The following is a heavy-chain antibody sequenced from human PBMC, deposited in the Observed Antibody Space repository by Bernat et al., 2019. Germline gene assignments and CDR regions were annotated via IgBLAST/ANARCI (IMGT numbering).Heavy chain of an antibody. D-gene: IGHD6-19*01. CDR2: INAGNGNT. CDR3: ARGIAVAGYWYFDL. J-gene: IGHJ2*01. Sequence: QVQLVQSGAEVKKPGASVKVSCKASGYTFTRYAMHWVRQAPGQRLEWMGWINAGNGNTKYSQKFQGRVTITRDTSASTAYMELSSLRSEDTAVYYCARGIAVAGYWYFDLWGRGTLVTVSS. V-gene: IGHV1-3*01. CDR1: GYTFTRYA.